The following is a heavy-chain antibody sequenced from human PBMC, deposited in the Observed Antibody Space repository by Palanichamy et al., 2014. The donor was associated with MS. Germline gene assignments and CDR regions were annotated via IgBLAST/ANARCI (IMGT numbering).Heavy chain of an antibody. D-gene: IGHD6-19*01. CDR2: ISSSGGTT. Sequence: EVQLLESGGGLVQPGGSLRLSCAASGFAFSTHAMTWVRQASGKGLEWVSGISSSGGTTYYADSVKGRFTISRDISKNTLYLQMKSLRAEDTAIYYCAKVLSSGWYFDFWGQGTLVTVSS. V-gene: IGHV3-23*01. CDR3: AKVLSSGWYFDF. J-gene: IGHJ4*02. CDR1: GFAFSTHA.